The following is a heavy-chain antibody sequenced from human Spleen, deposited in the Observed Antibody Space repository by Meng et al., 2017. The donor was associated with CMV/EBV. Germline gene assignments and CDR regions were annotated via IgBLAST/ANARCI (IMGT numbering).Heavy chain of an antibody. J-gene: IGHJ6*02. Sequence: ASVKVSCKASGYTFTAHYFHWVRQAPGQGLEWMGWISAYNGNTNYAQKLQGRVTMTTDTSTSTAYMELRSLRSDDTAVYYCAREHDCSSTSCYPYYYYGMDVWGQGTTVTVSS. V-gene: IGHV1-18*04. CDR1: GYTFTAHY. CDR3: AREHDCSSTSCYPYYYYGMDV. CDR2: ISAYNGNT. D-gene: IGHD2-2*01.